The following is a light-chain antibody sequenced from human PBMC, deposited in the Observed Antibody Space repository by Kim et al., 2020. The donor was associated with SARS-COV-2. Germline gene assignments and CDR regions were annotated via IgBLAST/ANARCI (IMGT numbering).Light chain of an antibody. Sequence: PGQSVTISGTGTRSDVVCYNHLSWYHKHPGKAPKLLIYDGRKRPSGVPDRFSGSKSGNTASLSVSGLQADDEADYYCCSYAGGSSVFGTRTKGTVL. CDR2: DGR. CDR1: RSDVVCYNH. V-gene: IGLV2-11*01. J-gene: IGLJ1*01. CDR3: CSYAGGSSV.